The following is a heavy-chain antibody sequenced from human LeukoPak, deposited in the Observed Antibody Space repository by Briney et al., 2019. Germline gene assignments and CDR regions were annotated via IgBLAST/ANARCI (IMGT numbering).Heavy chain of an antibody. CDR1: GGSISSSSDY. Sequence: PSETLSLTCTVSGGSISSSSDYWGWIRQPPGKGLEWIGRIDYSGSTYYNPSLKSRVTISVETSKIEFSLQLPSVTAADTAVYYCANEKKNSSTWYRRGWFDPWGQGTLVTVSS. CDR3: ANEKKNSSTWYRRGWFDP. V-gene: IGHV4-39*01. D-gene: IGHD6-13*01. CDR2: IDYSGST. J-gene: IGHJ5*02.